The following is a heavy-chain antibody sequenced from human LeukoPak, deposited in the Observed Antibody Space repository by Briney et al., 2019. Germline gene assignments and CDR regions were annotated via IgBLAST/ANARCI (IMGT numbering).Heavy chain of an antibody. CDR3: ASSYGDLDY. CDR1: GGTFSGYY. V-gene: IGHV4-34*01. CDR2: INHSGST. J-gene: IGHJ4*02. Sequence: SETLSLTCAVYGGTFSGYYWSWIRQPPGKGLEWIGEINHSGSTNYNPSLKSRVTISVDTSKNQVSLKLSSVTAADTAVYYCASSYGDLDYWGQGTLVTVSS. D-gene: IGHD4-17*01.